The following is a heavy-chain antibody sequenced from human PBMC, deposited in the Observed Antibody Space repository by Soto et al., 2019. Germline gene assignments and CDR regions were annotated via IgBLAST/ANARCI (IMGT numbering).Heavy chain of an antibody. J-gene: IGHJ5*02. CDR3: ARSSRRSSSWYNWFDP. V-gene: IGHV1-8*01. CDR2: MNPNSGNT. D-gene: IGHD6-13*01. Sequence: QVQLVQSGAEVKKPGASVKVSCKASGYTFTSYDINWVRQATGQGLEWMGWMNPNSGNTGYAQKFQGRVTMTRNTSRSTAYMELSSLRSEDTAVYYCARSSRRSSSWYNWFDPWGQGTLVTVSS. CDR1: GYTFTSYD.